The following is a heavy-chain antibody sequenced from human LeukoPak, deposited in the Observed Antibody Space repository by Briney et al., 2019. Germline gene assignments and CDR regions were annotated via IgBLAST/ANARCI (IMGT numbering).Heavy chain of an antibody. Sequence: GRSLRLSCAASGFTFSSYAMHWVRQAPGKGLEWVAVISYDGSNKYYADSVKGRFTISRDNSKNTLYLQMNSLRAEDTAVYYCATAWHGWLHPYYYGMDVWGHGTTVTVSS. CDR1: GFTFSSYA. CDR2: ISYDGSNK. D-gene: IGHD5-24*01. V-gene: IGHV3-30*04. J-gene: IGHJ6*02. CDR3: ATAWHGWLHPYYYGMDV.